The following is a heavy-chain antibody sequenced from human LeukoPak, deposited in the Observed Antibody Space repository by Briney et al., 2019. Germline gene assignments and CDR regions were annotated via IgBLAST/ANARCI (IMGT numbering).Heavy chain of an antibody. V-gene: IGHV4-59*01. CDR3: ARDRRGSGSYYDYYYGMDV. CDR2: IYYSGGT. J-gene: IGHJ6*04. Sequence: SETLSLTCTVSGGSISSYYWSWIRQPPGKGLEWIGYIYYSGGTNYNPSLKSRVTISVDTSKNQFSLKLSSVTAADTAVYYCARDRRGSGSYYDYYYGMDVWGKGTTVTVSS. D-gene: IGHD3-10*01. CDR1: GGSISSYY.